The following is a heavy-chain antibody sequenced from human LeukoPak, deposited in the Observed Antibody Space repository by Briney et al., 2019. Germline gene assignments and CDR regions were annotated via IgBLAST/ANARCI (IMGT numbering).Heavy chain of an antibody. Sequence: GGSLRLSCAASGFTFSNAWMSWVRQAPGKGLEWVCRIKSKTDGGTTDYAAPVKGRFTISRDDSKNTLYLQMNSLKTEDTAVYYCTTDKPITMVRGVIAWGQGTMVTVSS. CDR2: IKSKTDGGTT. D-gene: IGHD3-10*01. CDR3: TTDKPITMVRGVIA. CDR1: GFTFSNAW. J-gene: IGHJ3*01. V-gene: IGHV3-15*01.